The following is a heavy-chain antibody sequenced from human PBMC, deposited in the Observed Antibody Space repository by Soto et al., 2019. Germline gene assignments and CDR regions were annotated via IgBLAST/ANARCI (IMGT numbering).Heavy chain of an antibody. CDR1: GGSISSSSYY. J-gene: IGHJ4*02. CDR2: IYYSGST. Sequence: QLQLQESGPGLVKPSETLSLTCTVSGGSISSSSYYWGWIRQPPGKGLEWIGSIYYSGSTYYNPSLKSRVTISVDTSKNQFSLKLSYVTAADTAVYSCARATLSWIQADFDYWGQGTLVTVSS. CDR3: ARATLSWIQADFDY. V-gene: IGHV4-39*01. D-gene: IGHD5-18*01.